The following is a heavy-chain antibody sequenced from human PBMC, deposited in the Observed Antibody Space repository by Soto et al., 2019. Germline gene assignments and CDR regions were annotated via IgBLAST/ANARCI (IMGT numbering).Heavy chain of an antibody. J-gene: IGHJ4*02. D-gene: IGHD3-10*01. Sequence: SQTLSLTCAVSGDSVSSTGAAWNWIRQSPSRGLEWLGRTYYRSKWYNDYAVSVKSRITINPDTSKNQFSLQLNSVTPEDTAVYYCARGRGYYGSGVSFRPRYYTHYPGQGTFVTLST. V-gene: IGHV6-1*01. CDR3: ARGRGYYGSGVSFRPRYYTHY. CDR2: TYYRSKWYN. CDR1: GDSVSSTGAA.